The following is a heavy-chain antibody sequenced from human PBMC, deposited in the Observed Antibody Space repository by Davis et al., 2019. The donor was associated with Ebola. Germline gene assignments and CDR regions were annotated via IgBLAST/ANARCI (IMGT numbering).Heavy chain of an antibody. CDR1: GDTFPTYW. CDR3: AKQESLYGSSDY. D-gene: IGHD3-22*01. J-gene: IGHJ4*02. CDR2: IYPGDSDT. V-gene: IGHV5-51*01. Sequence: GGSLRLSCKVSGDTFPTYWIAWVRQTPAKGLEWMGIIYPGDSDTRYSPSFEGQVTISVDRSISTAYLQWSSLKASDTAMYYCAKQESLYGSSDYWGQGTLVTVSS.